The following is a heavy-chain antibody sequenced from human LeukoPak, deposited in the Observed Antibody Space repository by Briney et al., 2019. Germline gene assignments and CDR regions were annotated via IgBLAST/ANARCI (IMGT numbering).Heavy chain of an antibody. CDR2: ICYSGST. D-gene: IGHD3-22*01. CDR1: GGSISSYY. Sequence: ETLSLTCTVSGGSISSYYWSWIRQPPGKGLEWIGYICYSGSTNYNPSLKSRVTISVDTSKNQFSLKLSSVTAADTAVYYCAARNWYYYDSSGYYAYWGQGTLVTVSS. CDR3: AARNWYYYDSSGYYAY. J-gene: IGHJ4*02. V-gene: IGHV4-59*01.